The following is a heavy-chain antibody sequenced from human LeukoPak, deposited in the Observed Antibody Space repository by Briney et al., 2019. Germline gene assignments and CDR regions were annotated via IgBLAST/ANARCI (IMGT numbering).Heavy chain of an antibody. J-gene: IGHJ4*02. Sequence: SGPTLVNPTQTLTLTCTFCGFLLSTIGVGGGWMRQPPVKALELLSFIYCDNDRRYSPSLKSRLTVTKDTSRNQVVLTLTNMDPVDTATYYCAHRRYRSGGWDFGDLDYWGQGILVTVSS. V-gene: IGHV2-5*02. D-gene: IGHD4-17*01. CDR2: IYCDNDR. CDR1: GFLLSTIGVG. CDR3: AHRRYRSGGWDFGDLDY.